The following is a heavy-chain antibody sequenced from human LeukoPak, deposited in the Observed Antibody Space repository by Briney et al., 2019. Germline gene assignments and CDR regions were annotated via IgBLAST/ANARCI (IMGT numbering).Heavy chain of an antibody. Sequence: SVKVSCKASGGTLSNNVVSWVRQAPGQGLEWMGDIIPVFGTTNYAQKFQGRVTISADRSTSTAYMEVSSLKSEDTAVHYCATKNFGDLYRHDDPFNMWGQGTTVTVSS. CDR1: GGTLSNNV. J-gene: IGHJ3*02. V-gene: IGHV1-69*06. CDR2: IIPVFGTT. D-gene: IGHD3-10*01. CDR3: ATKNFGDLYRHDDPFNM.